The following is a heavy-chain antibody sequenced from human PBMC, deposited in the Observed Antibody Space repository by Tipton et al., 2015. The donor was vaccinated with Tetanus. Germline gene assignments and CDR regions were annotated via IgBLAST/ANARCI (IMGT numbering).Heavy chain of an antibody. CDR2: IQNTGNT. CDR3: ARDQLGYSDRDALDV. J-gene: IGHJ3*01. Sequence: LRLSCDVSGASFRLGGYFWSWVRQHPGRGLEGIGNIQNTGNTHYNPSVESRASISLDTSTNQFYLRLRSVTVADTAVYYCARDQLGYSDRDALDVWGRGTMVTVSS. CDR1: GASFRLGGYF. V-gene: IGHV4-31*02. D-gene: IGHD6-13*01.